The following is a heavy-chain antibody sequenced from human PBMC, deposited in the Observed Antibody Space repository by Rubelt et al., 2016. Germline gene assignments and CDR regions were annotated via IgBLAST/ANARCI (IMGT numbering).Heavy chain of an antibody. D-gene: IGHD3-22*01. Sequence: GESGAEVKEPGSSVKVSCKASGGTFSSYAISWVRQAPGQGLEWMGRIIPILGIANYAQKFQGRVTITADKSTSTAYMELSSLRSEDTAVYYCASRVHYYDSSGHDYWGQGTLVTVSS. CDR1: GGTFSSYA. CDR2: IIPILGIA. J-gene: IGHJ4*02. CDR3: ASRVHYYDSSGHDY. V-gene: IGHV1-69*04.